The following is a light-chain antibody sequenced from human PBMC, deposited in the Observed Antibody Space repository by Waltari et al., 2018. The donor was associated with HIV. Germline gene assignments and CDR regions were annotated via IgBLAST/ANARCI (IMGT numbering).Light chain of an antibody. Sequence: DIQMTRSPSSLSASVGDRVTITCRASQSISSYLNWYQQKPGKAHKLLIYAASSLQSGVPSRFNGSGSGTDFTLTISSLQPEDFATYYCQQSYGTPRTFGQGTKVEIK. CDR1: QSISSY. CDR3: QQSYGTPRT. V-gene: IGKV1-39*01. J-gene: IGKJ1*01. CDR2: AAS.